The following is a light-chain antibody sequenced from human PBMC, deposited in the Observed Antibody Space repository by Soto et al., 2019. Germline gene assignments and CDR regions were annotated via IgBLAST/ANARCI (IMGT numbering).Light chain of an antibody. V-gene: IGLV2-11*01. CDR2: DVT. CDR1: SSDVGAYNY. J-gene: IGLJ2*01. CDR3: CSYAGSYTVI. Sequence: QSALTQPRSVSGSPGQSVTISCTGTSSDVGAYNYVSWYQHHPGKVPKLMIYDVTKRPSGVPDRFSGSKSGNTASLTISGLQAEDEAEYYCCSYAGSYTVIFGGGTKLTVL.